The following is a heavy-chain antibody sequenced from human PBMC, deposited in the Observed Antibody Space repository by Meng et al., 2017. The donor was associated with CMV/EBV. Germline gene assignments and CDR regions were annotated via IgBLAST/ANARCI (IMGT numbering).Heavy chain of an antibody. CDR3: ARDGDPGAESHDAFDI. CDR1: GFTISRYA. Sequence: GESLKISCAASGFTISRYAMHRVRQAPGKGLEWVAVISYDGSNKVYADSVKGRFTISRDNSKKTLYLQMNSLRGEDMAVYHCARDGDPGAESHDAFDIWGQGTMVTVSS. CDR2: ISYDGSNK. J-gene: IGHJ3*02. D-gene: IGHD1-14*01. V-gene: IGHV3-30-3*01.